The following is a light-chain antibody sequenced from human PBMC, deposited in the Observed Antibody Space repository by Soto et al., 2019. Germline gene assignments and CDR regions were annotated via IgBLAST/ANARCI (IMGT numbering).Light chain of an antibody. CDR1: QDIGSW. CDR2: AAS. Sequence: DVQMTQSPSSVSASVGDRVTITCRASQDIGSWLAWYQQRPGTAPRLLIYAASTLQMGVPSRFSGSGSETYFTLTVTSLQPDDFATYYCQQADSFPITFGQGTRLDI. J-gene: IGKJ5*01. CDR3: QQADSFPIT. V-gene: IGKV1D-12*01.